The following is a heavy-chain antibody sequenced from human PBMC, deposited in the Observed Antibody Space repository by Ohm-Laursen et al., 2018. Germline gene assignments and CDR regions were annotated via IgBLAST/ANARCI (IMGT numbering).Heavy chain of an antibody. CDR2: ISNVVSVT. Sequence: SLRLSCAASGFPFSDYSMHWVRQAPGKGLEWVSYISNVVSVTWYADSVKGRFTISRDNAKNSLYLQMNSLRAEDTADYYCARDRCGRYGIDYWGQGTLVTVSS. CDR1: GFPFSDYS. J-gene: IGHJ4*02. D-gene: IGHD1-1*01. CDR3: ARDRCGRYGIDY. V-gene: IGHV3-48*01.